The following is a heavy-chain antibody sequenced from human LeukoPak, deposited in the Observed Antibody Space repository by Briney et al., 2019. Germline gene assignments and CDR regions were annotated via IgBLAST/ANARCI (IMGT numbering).Heavy chain of an antibody. CDR2: IHDTGST. V-gene: IGHV4-59*11. D-gene: IGHD2-2*01. CDR3: ARFSSGCSTSSCYLTY. J-gene: IGHJ4*02. Sequence: SETLSLTCSVSGGSLSSHYWSWIRQPPGKGLELIGHIHDTGSTFYNPSLRGRVTISLDTSNNQFSLRLTSMSAADTAVYYCARFSSGCSTSSCYLTYWGQGTLVTVS. CDR1: GGSLSSHY.